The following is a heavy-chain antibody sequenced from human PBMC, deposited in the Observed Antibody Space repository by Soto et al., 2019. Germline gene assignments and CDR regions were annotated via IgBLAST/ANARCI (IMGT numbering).Heavy chain of an antibody. Sequence: QVQLVESGGGVVQPGRSLRLSCAASGFTFSSYGMHWVRQAPGKGLEWVAVISYDGSNKYYADSVKGRFTISRDNSKNTLYLQMNSLRAEDTAVYYCATFGPVDYWGQGTLVTVSS. D-gene: IGHD3-10*01. V-gene: IGHV3-30*03. CDR1: GFTFSSYG. CDR2: ISYDGSNK. CDR3: ATFGPVDY. J-gene: IGHJ4*02.